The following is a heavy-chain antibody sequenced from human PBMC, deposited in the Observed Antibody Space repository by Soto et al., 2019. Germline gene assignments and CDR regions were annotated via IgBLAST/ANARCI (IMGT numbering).Heavy chain of an antibody. Sequence: QVQLVESGGGVVQPGRSLRLSCAASGFTFSSYAMHWVRQAPGKGLEWVAVISYDGSNKYYADSVKGRFTISRDNSKNPLYRQMNSQRAEDTAVYCCARGACDIIGYYFSYSYWYWYLWGRGTLVTVFS. V-gene: IGHV3-30-3*01. CDR1: GFTFSSYA. J-gene: IGHJ2*01. CDR2: ISYDGSNK. CDR3: ARGACDIIGYYFSYSYWYWYL. D-gene: IGHD3-22*01.